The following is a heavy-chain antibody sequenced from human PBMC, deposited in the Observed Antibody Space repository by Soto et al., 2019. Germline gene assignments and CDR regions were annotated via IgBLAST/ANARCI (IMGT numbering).Heavy chain of an antibody. J-gene: IGHJ4*02. V-gene: IGHV4-39*01. CDR2: IYYSGST. CDR1: GGSISSSSYY. CDR3: ARPSGYDPRLFDY. Sequence: SETLSLTCTVSGGSISSSSYYWGWIRQPPGKGLEWIGSIYYSGSTYYNPSLKSRVTISVDTSKNQFSLKLSSVTAADTAVYYCARPSGYDPRLFDYWGQGTLVTVSS. D-gene: IGHD5-12*01.